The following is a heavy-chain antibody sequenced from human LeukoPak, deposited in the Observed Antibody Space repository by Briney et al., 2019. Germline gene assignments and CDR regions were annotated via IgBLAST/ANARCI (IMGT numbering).Heavy chain of an antibody. Sequence: GASVKVSCKASGYTFTSYYMHWVRQAPGQGLEWMGIINPSGGSTSYAQKFQGRVTMTRDMSTSTVYMELSSLRSEDTAVYYCARDLRVGATIFAFDIWGQGTMVTVSS. J-gene: IGHJ3*02. V-gene: IGHV1-46*01. CDR3: ARDLRVGATIFAFDI. D-gene: IGHD1-26*01. CDR2: INPSGGST. CDR1: GYTFTSYY.